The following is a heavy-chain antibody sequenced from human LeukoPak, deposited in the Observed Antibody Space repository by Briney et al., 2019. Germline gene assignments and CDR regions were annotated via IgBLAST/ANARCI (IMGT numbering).Heavy chain of an antibody. CDR2: ISSNSQKI. Sequence: PGGPLRLSFSVAALKVNTYNMNCVRQVPGKGPEWVSYISSNSQKIYYADSVKGRFTISRDNAKNSLYLQMKSLRVEDSALYYCREDDYYSDGSDSDWEPVWGQGTTVTVSS. CDR1: ALKVNTYN. CDR3: REDDYYSDGSDSDWEPV. D-gene: IGHD3-22*01. J-gene: IGHJ3*01. V-gene: IGHV3-48*01.